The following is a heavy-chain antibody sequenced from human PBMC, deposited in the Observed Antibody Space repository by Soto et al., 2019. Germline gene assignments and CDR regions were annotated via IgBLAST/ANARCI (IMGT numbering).Heavy chain of an antibody. CDR3: ARHNGPLYVGYYYDMDV. D-gene: IGHD3-16*01. V-gene: IGHV4-39*01. Sequence: PLETLSLTCTVSGGSISSGDYYWGWIRQPPGKGLEWIGSIYYSGYTYYNPSLKSQVTISVDTSKNQFSLKLSSVTAADTAVYYCARHNGPLYVGYYYDMDVWGQGTTVTVSS. J-gene: IGHJ6*02. CDR1: GGSISSGDYY. CDR2: IYYSGYT.